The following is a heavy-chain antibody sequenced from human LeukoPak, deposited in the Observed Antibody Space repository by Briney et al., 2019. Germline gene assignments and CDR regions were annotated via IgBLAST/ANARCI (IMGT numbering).Heavy chain of an antibody. V-gene: IGHV4-39*07. CDR2: MYYSGNT. CDR3: ARLYQLNWFDP. J-gene: IGHJ5*02. Sequence: SETLSLTCTVSGGSISSSNYYWGWIRQPPGKGLEWIGSMYYSGNTDYNPSLKSRVTISVDTSKNQFSLKLSSVTAADTAVYYCARLYQLNWFDPWGQGTLVTVSS. D-gene: IGHD2-2*01. CDR1: GGSISSSNYY.